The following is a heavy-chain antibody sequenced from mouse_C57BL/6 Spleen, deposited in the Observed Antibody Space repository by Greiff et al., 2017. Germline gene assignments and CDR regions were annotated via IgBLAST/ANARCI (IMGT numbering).Heavy chain of an antibody. CDR2: IYPSDSDT. Sequence: KPGQGLAWFGRIYPSDSDTNYNQKFKGKATFTVDKSSSTAYMQLSSRTSEDSAVYSCALGITTVVADGFDYWGQGTTLTVSA. V-gene: IGHV1-74*01. CDR3: ALGITTVVADGFDY. D-gene: IGHD1-1*01. J-gene: IGHJ2*01.